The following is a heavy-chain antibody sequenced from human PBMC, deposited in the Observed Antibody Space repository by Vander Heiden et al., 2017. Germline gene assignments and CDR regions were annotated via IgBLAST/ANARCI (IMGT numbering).Heavy chain of an antibody. D-gene: IGHD6-6*01. CDR1: GGTFSSYA. CDR3: ARVIAARPHYYYGMDV. J-gene: IGHJ6*02. CDR2: IIPIFGTA. Sequence: QVQLVQSGAEVKKPGSSVKVSCKASGGTFSSYAISWVRQAPGQWLEWMGGIIPIFGTATYAQKFQGRVTITADESTSTAYMELSSLRSEDTAVYYCARVIAARPHYYYGMDVWGQGTTVTVSS. V-gene: IGHV1-69*01.